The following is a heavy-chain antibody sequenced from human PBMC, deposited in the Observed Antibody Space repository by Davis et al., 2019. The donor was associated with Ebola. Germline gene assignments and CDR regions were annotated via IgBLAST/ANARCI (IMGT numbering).Heavy chain of an antibody. J-gene: IGHJ6*02. V-gene: IGHV4-4*02. D-gene: IGHD3-22*01. Sequence: MPSETLSLTCAVSGGSISSSNWWSWVRQSPGKGLEWIGYIHYSGRTNYSPSLKSRVTISVDTSKNQFSLKLSSVTAADTAVYYCARTMIVVAGMDVWGQGTTVTVSS. CDR3: ARTMIVVAGMDV. CDR2: IHYSGRT. CDR1: GGSISSSNW.